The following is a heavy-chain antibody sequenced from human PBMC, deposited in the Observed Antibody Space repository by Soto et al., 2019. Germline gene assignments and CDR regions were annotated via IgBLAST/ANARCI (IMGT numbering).Heavy chain of an antibody. J-gene: IGHJ3*01. Sequence: PSETLSLTCAVSGFSISSGNYWGWIRKHPGKGLEWIGSVYHGGNTYYNPSLKSRVSTSIDLSKNQFSLKLTSVTAADTAAYYCARARWYDAFNVWGQGTVVTVSS. CDR2: VYHGGNT. D-gene: IGHD2-15*01. CDR1: GFSISSGNY. V-gene: IGHV4-38-2*01. CDR3: ARARWYDAFNV.